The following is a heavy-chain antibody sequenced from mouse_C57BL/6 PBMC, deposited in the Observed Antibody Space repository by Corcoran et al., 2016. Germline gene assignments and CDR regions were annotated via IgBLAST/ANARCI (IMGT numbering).Heavy chain of an antibody. J-gene: IGHJ4*01. CDR2: INTYSGVP. Sequence: QIQLVQAGPELKKTGDTVKISSKASGYTFTIYGMSWVKQAPGKGLKWMGWINTYSGVPTYADDFKGRFAFSLETSASTAYLQINNLKNEDTATYFCARWITKGAMDYWGQGTSVAVS. V-gene: IGHV9-3*01. CDR3: ARWITKGAMDY. D-gene: IGHD2-4*01. CDR1: GYTFTIYG.